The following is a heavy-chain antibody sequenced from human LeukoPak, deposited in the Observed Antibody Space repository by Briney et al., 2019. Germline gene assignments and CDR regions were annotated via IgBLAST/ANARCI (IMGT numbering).Heavy chain of an antibody. CDR3: ARRRRRCSGGSCYQFDY. CDR2: ISHSGST. CDR1: GGSFSGYY. Sequence: SETLSLTCAVYGGSFSGYYWSWIRQPPGKGLEWIGEISHSGSTNYNPSLKSRVTISVDTSKNQFSLKLSSVTAADTAVYYCARRRRRCSGGSCYQFDYWGQGTLVTVSS. J-gene: IGHJ4*02. D-gene: IGHD2-15*01. V-gene: IGHV4-34*01.